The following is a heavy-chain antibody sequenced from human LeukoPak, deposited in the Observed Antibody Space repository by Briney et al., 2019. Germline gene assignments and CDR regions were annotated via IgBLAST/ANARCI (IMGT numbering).Heavy chain of an antibody. CDR3: AKDREIQLWFGYFDY. V-gene: IGHV3-23*01. D-gene: IGHD5-18*01. CDR2: ISGSGGST. Sequence: GGSLRLSCAASGFTFSSYAMSWVRQAPGKGLEWVSAISGSGGSTYYADSVKGRFTISRDNSKNTLHLQMNSLRAEDTAVYYCAKDREIQLWFGYFDYWGQGTLVTVSS. CDR1: GFTFSSYA. J-gene: IGHJ4*02.